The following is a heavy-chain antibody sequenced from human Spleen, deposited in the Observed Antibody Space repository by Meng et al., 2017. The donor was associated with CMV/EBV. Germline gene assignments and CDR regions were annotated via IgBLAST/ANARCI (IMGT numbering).Heavy chain of an antibody. CDR3: AYSYCSTTSCFWLDP. D-gene: IGHD2-2*01. V-gene: IGHV2-5*01. Sequence: SGPTLVKPTQTLTLTRTFSGFSLSTRGVGVGWIRQPPGKALEWLAVFYWNDDKRYSPSLKSRLTITKDTSKNEVVLTMTNMDPVDTATYYCAYSYCSTTSCFWLDPWGQGTLVTVS. CDR1: GFSLSTRGVG. CDR2: FYWNDDK. J-gene: IGHJ5*02.